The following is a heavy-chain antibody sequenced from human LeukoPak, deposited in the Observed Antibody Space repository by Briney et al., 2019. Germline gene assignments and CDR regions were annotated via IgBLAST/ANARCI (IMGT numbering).Heavy chain of an antibody. V-gene: IGHV4-34*01. CDR3: ARGGGWRRAAYFDY. Sequence: SETLSLTCAVYGGSFSGYYWSWIRQPPGKGLEWIGEINHSGSTNYNPSLKSRVTISVDTSKNQFSLKLSSVTAADTAVYYCARGGGWRRAAYFDYWGQGTLVTVSS. CDR1: GGSFSGYY. D-gene: IGHD2-15*01. CDR2: INHSGST. J-gene: IGHJ4*02.